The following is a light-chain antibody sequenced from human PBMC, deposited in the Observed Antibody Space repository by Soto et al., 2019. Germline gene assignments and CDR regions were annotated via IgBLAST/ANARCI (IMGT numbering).Light chain of an antibody. J-gene: IGKJ2*01. V-gene: IGKV3-20*01. CDR2: DAS. Sequence: EIVLTQSPGTLSLSPGERATLSCRASQSVSSSYLAWYQQKPGQAPRLLIYDASSRATGIPDRFSGSGSGTDFTLYISRLEPEDVAVDYCQQYGSSPWYTFGQGTKLEIK. CDR3: QQYGSSPWYT. CDR1: QSVSSSY.